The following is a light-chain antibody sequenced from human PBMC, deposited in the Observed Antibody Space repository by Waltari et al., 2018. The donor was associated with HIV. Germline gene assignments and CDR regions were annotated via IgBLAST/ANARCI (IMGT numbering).Light chain of an antibody. CDR2: HDS. CDR3: QVWDSSSEHVG. Sequence: SYVLTQPPSVSVAPGQTARITCGGNKIGSKSVHWYQQKTGQAPVLVVYHDSDRPSGIPWRFSGSNSGNPATLPISRVEAGDDADYYCQVWDSSSEHVGFGGGTKLTVL. V-gene: IGLV3-21*02. CDR1: KIGSKS. J-gene: IGLJ2*01.